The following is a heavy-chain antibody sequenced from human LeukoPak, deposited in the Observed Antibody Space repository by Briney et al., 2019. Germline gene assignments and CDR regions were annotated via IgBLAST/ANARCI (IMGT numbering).Heavy chain of an antibody. Sequence: GGSLRLSCAASGFTFSDYYMSWIRQAPGKGLGWVSYISSSGSTIYYAYSVKGRFTISRDNAKNSLYLQKNRLRAEDTAVYYCARQGYDFWSGYFMRGNNWFDPWGQGTLVTVSS. CDR1: GFTFSDYY. CDR2: ISSSGSTI. CDR3: ARQGYDFWSGYFMRGNNWFDP. V-gene: IGHV3-11*04. D-gene: IGHD3-3*01. J-gene: IGHJ5*02.